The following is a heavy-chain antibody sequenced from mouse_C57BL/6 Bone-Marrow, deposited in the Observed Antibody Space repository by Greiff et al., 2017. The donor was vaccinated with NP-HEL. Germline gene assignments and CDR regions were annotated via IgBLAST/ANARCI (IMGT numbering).Heavy chain of an antibody. D-gene: IGHD2-4*01. CDR3: ANYEKSLYYYAMDY. CDR1: GFTFSSYG. CDR2: ISSGGSYT. J-gene: IGHJ4*01. V-gene: IGHV5-6*01. Sequence: EVQVVESGGDLVKPGGSLKLSCAASGFTFSSYGMSWVRQTPDKRLEWVATISSGGSYTYYPDSVKGRFTISRDNAKNTLYLQMSSLKSEDTAMYYCANYEKSLYYYAMDYWGQGTSVTVSS.